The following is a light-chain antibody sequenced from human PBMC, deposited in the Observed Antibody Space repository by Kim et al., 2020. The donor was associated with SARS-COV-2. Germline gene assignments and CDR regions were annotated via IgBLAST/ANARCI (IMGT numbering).Light chain of an antibody. J-gene: IGKJ3*01. Sequence: SQGERPPLSCRASQSVINNFLAWYQQNPGQAPGLLIYGAYSRSTGIPDRFSGSGSGGDFTLIICRLEHEDLVVYYCQHYGGSLFSFGPGTKVDIK. CDR2: GAY. V-gene: IGKV3-20*01. CDR3: QHYGGSLFS. CDR1: QSVINNF.